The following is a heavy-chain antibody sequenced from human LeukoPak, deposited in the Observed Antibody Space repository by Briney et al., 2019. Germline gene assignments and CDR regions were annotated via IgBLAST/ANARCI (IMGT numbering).Heavy chain of an antibody. V-gene: IGHV3-48*03. Sequence: GGSLRLFCAASGFTFSSYEMNWVRQAPGKGLEWVSYISSSGSTIYYADSVKGRFTISRDNAKNSLYLQMNSLRAEDTAVYYCARDGSGSYDYWGQGTLVTVSS. D-gene: IGHD3-10*01. CDR3: ARDGSGSYDY. CDR2: ISSSGSTI. CDR1: GFTFSSYE. J-gene: IGHJ4*02.